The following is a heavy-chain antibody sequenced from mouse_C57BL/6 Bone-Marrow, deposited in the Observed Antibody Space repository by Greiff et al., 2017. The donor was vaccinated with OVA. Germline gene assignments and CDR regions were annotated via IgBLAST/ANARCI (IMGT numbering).Heavy chain of an antibody. V-gene: IGHV1-26*01. CDR1: GYTFTDYY. CDR3: ATPYGSSDV. D-gene: IGHD1-1*01. Sequence: EVQLQQSGPELVKPGASVKISCKASGYTFTDYYMNWVKQSHGKSLEWIGDINPNNGGTSYNQKFKGKATLTVDKSSSTAYMELRSLTSEDSAVYYCATPYGSSDVWGTGTTVTVSS. J-gene: IGHJ1*03. CDR2: INPNNGGT.